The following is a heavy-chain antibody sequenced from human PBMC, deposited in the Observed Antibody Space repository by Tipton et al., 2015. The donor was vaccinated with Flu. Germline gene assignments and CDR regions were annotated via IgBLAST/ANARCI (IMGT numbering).Heavy chain of an antibody. Sequence: TLSLTCTVSGGSISSYYWSWIRQPPGKGLEWIGYIFYSGSTNYNPSLKSRVTIPVDTSKNQFSLKLSSVTAADTAVYYCARHPSASTSPFDPWGQGTLVTVSS. CDR3: ARHPSASTSPFDP. CDR2: IFYSGST. J-gene: IGHJ5*02. D-gene: IGHD4-11*01. V-gene: IGHV4-59*08. CDR1: GGSISSYY.